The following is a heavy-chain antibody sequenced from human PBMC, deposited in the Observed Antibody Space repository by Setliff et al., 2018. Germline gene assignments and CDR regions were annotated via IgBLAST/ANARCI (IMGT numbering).Heavy chain of an antibody. J-gene: IGHJ4*01. D-gene: IGHD6-19*01. CDR2: VYSNGNK. V-gene: IGHV4-59*01. Sequence: SETLSLTCTVSGTSINTYYWTWIRQSPGKGLEWIGFVYSNGNKDYNPSLKSRVAFSVDTSQNHVSLKLSSVTPADTAIYFCANGWRNFDYWGQGILVTVSS. CDR1: GTSINTYY. CDR3: ANGWRNFDY.